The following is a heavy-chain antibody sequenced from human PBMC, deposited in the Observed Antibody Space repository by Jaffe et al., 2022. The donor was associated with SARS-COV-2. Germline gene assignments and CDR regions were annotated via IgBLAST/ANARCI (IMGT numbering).Heavy chain of an antibody. V-gene: IGHV4-59*01. D-gene: IGHD6-13*01. Sequence: QVQLQESGPGLVKPSETLSLTCTVSGGSISSYYWSWIRQPPGKGLEWIGYIYYSGSTNYNPSLKSRVTISVDTSKNQFSLKLSSVTAADTAVYYCARDERLLIAAAGTNYYYGMDVWGQGTTVTVSS. CDR1: GGSISSYY. CDR2: IYYSGST. J-gene: IGHJ6*02. CDR3: ARDERLLIAAAGTNYYYGMDV.